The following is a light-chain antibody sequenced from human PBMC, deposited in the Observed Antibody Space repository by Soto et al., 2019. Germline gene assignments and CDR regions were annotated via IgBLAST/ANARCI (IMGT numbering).Light chain of an antibody. V-gene: IGLV7-46*01. CDR3: QVWDSSSDHWV. CDR1: TGTVTSGHY. CDR2: DTS. J-gene: IGLJ3*02. Sequence: QAVVTQEPSLTVSPGGTVTLTCGSSTGTVTSGHYPYWFQQKPGQAPRTLIYDTSNKHSWTPARFSGSLLGGKAALTLSGAQPEDEAEYYCQVWDSSSDHWVFGGGTKVTVL.